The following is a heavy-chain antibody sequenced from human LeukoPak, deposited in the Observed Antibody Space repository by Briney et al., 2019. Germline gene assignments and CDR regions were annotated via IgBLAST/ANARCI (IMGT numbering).Heavy chain of an antibody. CDR3: ARDESGDNDAFDI. J-gene: IGHJ3*02. Sequence: GGSLRLSCAASGFTFDDYAMHWVRQAPGKGLEWVSGISWNSGSIGYADSVKGRFTISRDNAKNSPYLQMNSLRVEDTAVYYCARDESGDNDAFDIWGQGTMVTVSS. CDR2: ISWNSGSI. CDR1: GFTFDDYA. V-gene: IGHV3-9*01. D-gene: IGHD2-21*01.